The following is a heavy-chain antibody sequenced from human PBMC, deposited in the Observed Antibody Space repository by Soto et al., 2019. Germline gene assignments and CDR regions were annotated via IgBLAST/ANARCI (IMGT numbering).Heavy chain of an antibody. CDR2: ISFDGSNK. D-gene: IGHD2-2*01. Sequence: QPGGSLRLSCAASGFTFSSYAMHWVRQAPGKGLEWVAIISFDGSNKYFADSVKGRFTISRDYSKNTLYLQMNSLRVEDTAEYYCARPRSLTYAHSGPLDYWGQGALVTVSS. J-gene: IGHJ4*02. V-gene: IGHV3-30-3*01. CDR3: ARPRSLTYAHSGPLDY. CDR1: GFTFSSYA.